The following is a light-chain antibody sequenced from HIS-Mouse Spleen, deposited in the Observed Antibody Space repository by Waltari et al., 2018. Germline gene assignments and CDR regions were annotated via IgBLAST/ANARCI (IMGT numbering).Light chain of an antibody. V-gene: IGKV1-33*01. CDR2: DAC. J-gene: IGKJ3*01. CDR1: QDISNY. Sequence: DIQMIQSRSSLSASVGDRVTITCQASQDISNYLNWYQQKPGKAPKLLIYDACNLETGVPSRFSGSGSGTDFTFTISSLKTEDIATYYCQQYDNLHRLTFGPGTKVDIK. CDR3: QQYDNLHRLT.